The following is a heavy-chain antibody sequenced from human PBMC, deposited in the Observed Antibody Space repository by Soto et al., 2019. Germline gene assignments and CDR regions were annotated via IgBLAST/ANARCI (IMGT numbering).Heavy chain of an antibody. CDR1: GGSISSGGYY. V-gene: IGHV4-31*03. D-gene: IGHD3-10*01. Sequence: SETLSLTCTVSGGSISSGGYYWSWIRQHPGTGLEWIGHISHSGSTYYNTSLKSRVTISVDTSKNQFSLNLSSVTAADTAVYYCARDQNGSGNYYTRYFDYWGQGTLVTVSS. CDR3: ARDQNGSGNYYTRYFDY. CDR2: ISHSGST. J-gene: IGHJ4*02.